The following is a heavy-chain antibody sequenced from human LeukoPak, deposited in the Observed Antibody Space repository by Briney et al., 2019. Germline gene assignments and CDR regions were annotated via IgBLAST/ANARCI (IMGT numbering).Heavy chain of an antibody. CDR2: IYYSGST. J-gene: IGHJ5*02. D-gene: IGHD3-3*01. CDR3: ARGAYDFWSGYHNWFDP. CDR1: GGSISSSSYY. Sequence: SETLSLTCTVSGGSISSSSYYWGWIRQPPGKGLEWIGSIYYSGSTYYNPSLKSRVTISVDRSKNQFSLKLSSVTAADTAVYYCARGAYDFWSGYHNWFDPWGQGTLVTVSS. V-gene: IGHV4-39*07.